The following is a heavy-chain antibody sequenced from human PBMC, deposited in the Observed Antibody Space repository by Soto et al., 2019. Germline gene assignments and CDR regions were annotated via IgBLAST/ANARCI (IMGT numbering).Heavy chain of an antibody. CDR1: GGSISSHY. Sequence: QVQLQESGPGLVKPSETLSLICSVSGGSISSHYWTWIRRPPGKGLEWIGYIFSNGRTNYNPSLESSVTISVDTSKNQLSLKLRSVTAADTAVYYCARGGDNSPWYYSLWGQGNQVAVSP. CDR2: IFSNGRT. V-gene: IGHV4-59*11. J-gene: IGHJ4*02. CDR3: ARGGDNSPWYYSL. D-gene: IGHD3-10*01.